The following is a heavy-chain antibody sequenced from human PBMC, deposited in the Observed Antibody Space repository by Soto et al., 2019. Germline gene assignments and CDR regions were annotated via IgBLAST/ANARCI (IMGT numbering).Heavy chain of an antibody. CDR3: ARGDFWSGYYSYYYYYGMDV. Sequence: SVKVSCKASGSTFSSYAISWVRQAPGQGLEWMGGIIPIFGTANYAQKFQGRVTITADESTSTAYMELSSLRSEDTAVYYCARGDFWSGYYSYYYYYGMDVWGQGTTVTVSS. CDR2: IIPIFGTA. J-gene: IGHJ6*02. D-gene: IGHD3-3*01. CDR1: GSTFSSYA. V-gene: IGHV1-69*13.